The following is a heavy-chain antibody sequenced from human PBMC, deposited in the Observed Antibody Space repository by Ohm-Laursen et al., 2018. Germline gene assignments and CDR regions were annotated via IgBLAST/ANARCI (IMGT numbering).Heavy chain of an antibody. CDR2: ISSSGSTI. J-gene: IGHJ4*02. V-gene: IGHV3-48*03. CDR1: GFSFSRYG. D-gene: IGHD1-26*01. CDR3: ARVVGAIPDY. Sequence: SLRLSCSASAASGFSFSRYGMHWVRQAPGKGLEWVSYISSSGSTIYYADSVKGRFTISRDNAKNSLYLQMNSLRAEDTAVYYCARVVGAIPDYWGQGTLVTVSS.